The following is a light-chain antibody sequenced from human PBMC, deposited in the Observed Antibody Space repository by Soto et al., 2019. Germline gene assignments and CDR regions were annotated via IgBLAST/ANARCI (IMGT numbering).Light chain of an antibody. J-gene: IGKJ4*01. CDR1: QSVSSGY. Sequence: EIVLTQSPSTLSLSPGERATLSCRASQSVSSGYLAWYRQKPGQAPRLLIYDASRRANGIPDRFSGSGSGTDFTLTISRLEPEDFAVYYCQQYGTSVGGTFGGGTKVEIK. CDR3: QQYGTSVGGT. V-gene: IGKV3-20*01. CDR2: DAS.